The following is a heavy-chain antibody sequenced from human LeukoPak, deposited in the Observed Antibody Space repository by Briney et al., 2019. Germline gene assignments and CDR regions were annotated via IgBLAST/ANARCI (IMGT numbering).Heavy chain of an antibody. Sequence: GGSLRLSCAASGFTFSSYAMSWVRQAPGKGLEWVSAISGSGGSTYYADSVKGRLTISRDNSKNTLYLQMNSLRAEDTAVYYCAKDKGYGLGGLFDYWGQGTLVTVSS. CDR2: ISGSGGST. D-gene: IGHD5-18*01. J-gene: IGHJ4*02. CDR1: GFTFSSYA. V-gene: IGHV3-23*01. CDR3: AKDKGYGLGGLFDY.